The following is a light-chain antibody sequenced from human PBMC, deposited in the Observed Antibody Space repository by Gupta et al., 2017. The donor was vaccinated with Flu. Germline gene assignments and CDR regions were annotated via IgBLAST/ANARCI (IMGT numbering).Light chain of an antibody. J-gene: IGLJ2*01. CDR3: NSSKNTHNLVV. CDR1: SGDLGGYNY. CDR2: EVS. Sequence: QSALTQPASVSGSPGQSIAISCTGSSGDLGGYNYVSWYQQHPGKAHKLIIFEVSNRPSGVSERFSGSKAATTASLTINGLQAEDGADYYCNSSKNTHNLVVFGGGTKLTVL. V-gene: IGLV2-14*03.